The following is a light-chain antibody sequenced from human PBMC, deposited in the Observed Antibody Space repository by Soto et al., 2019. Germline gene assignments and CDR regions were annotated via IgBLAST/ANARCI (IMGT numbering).Light chain of an antibody. CDR1: QRITTY. J-gene: IGKJ2*01. CDR3: QQSYSTPYT. V-gene: IGKV1-39*01. CDR2: TAA. Sequence: IHMTQSPSSLSASVGDRVTITCRASQRITTYLNWYQQKPGKAPKLLISTAATLQGGVPSRFSGSGYGKDFTLTITTLQHEDFATYFCQQSYSTPYTFGQGTKLEIK.